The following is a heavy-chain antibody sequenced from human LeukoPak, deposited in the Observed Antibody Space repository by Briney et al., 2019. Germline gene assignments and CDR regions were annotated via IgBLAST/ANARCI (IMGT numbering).Heavy chain of an antibody. CDR3: ARETGTGGYSYGSFDY. Sequence: GRSLRLSCAASGFTFDDYAMHWVRQAPGKGLEWVAVISYDGSNKYYADSVKGRFTISRDNSKNTLYLQMNSLRAEDTAVYYCARETGTGGYSYGSFDYWGQGTLVTVSS. V-gene: IGHV3-30-3*01. J-gene: IGHJ4*02. CDR2: ISYDGSNK. D-gene: IGHD5-18*01. CDR1: GFTFDDYA.